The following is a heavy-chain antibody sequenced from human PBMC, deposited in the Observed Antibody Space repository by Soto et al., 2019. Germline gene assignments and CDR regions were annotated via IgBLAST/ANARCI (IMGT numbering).Heavy chain of an antibody. D-gene: IGHD1-26*01. J-gene: IGHJ4*02. CDR2: MNPNNGIT. Sequence: QVQLVQSGAEVKEPGASVKVSCKASGYTFTSLDINWVRQATGQGLEWMGWMNPNNGITGYAQKFQGRVTMTRDTSISTAYIELSSLRSEDTAVYYCARGVNAGVDYWGQGTLVTVSS. V-gene: IGHV1-8*01. CDR1: GYTFTSLD. CDR3: ARGVNAGVDY.